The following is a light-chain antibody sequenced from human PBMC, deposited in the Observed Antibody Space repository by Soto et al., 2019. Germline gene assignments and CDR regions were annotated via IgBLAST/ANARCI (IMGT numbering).Light chain of an antibody. CDR2: NAS. Sequence: DIVFTQSPGTLSLSPGERATLSCRASQSVRTTYLAWYQQKPGQAPRLLIYNASNRTTGIPDRFSGSGSGTDFTLTISRLEPEDSAVYYCQQYGSSSGTFGQGTRLEIK. J-gene: IGKJ5*01. CDR1: QSVRTTY. CDR3: QQYGSSSGT. V-gene: IGKV3-20*01.